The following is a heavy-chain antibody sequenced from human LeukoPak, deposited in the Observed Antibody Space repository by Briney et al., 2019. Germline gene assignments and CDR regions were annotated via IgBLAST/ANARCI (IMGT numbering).Heavy chain of an antibody. D-gene: IGHD6-19*01. Sequence: GGSLRLSCAASGFTFSDYYMSWIRQAPGKGLEWVSYISSSGSTIYHADSVKGRFAISRDNSKNTLYLQMNSLRAEDTAVYYRAKDAPLSVAVDHWGQGTLVTVSS. J-gene: IGHJ4*02. CDR3: AKDAPLSVAVDH. V-gene: IGHV3-11*01. CDR2: ISSSGSTI. CDR1: GFTFSDYY.